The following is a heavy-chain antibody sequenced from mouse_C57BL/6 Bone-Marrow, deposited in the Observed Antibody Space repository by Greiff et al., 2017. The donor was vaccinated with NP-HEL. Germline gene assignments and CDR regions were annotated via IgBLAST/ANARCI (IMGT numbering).Heavy chain of an antibody. CDR2: IYPGDGDT. CDR3: TTTIVTLYFDY. D-gene: IGHD2-5*01. CDR1: GYAFSSSW. J-gene: IGHJ2*01. V-gene: IGHV1-82*01. Sequence: QVQLQQSGPELVKPGASVKISCKASGYAFSSSWMNWVKQRPGKGLEWIGRIYPGDGDTNYNGKFKGKATLTADKSSSTAYMQLSSLTSEDSAVYYCTTTIVTLYFDYWGQGTTLTVSS.